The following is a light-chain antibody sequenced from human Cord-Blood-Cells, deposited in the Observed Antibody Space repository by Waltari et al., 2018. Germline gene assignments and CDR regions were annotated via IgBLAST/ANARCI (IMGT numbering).Light chain of an antibody. CDR1: SSNIGRNT. J-gene: IGLJ3*02. CDR3: AAWDDSLNGWV. V-gene: IGLV1-44*01. Sequence: QSVLTPPPSASGTPGQRVTIPCSGSSSNIGRNTVNWYQQLPGTAPKLLIYSNNQRPSGVPDRFSGSKSGTSASLAISGLQSEDEADYYCAAWDDSLNGWVFGGGTKLTVL. CDR2: SNN.